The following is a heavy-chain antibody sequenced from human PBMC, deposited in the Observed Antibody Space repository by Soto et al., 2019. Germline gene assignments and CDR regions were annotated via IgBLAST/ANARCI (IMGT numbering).Heavy chain of an antibody. V-gene: IGHV3-7*05. CDR2: IKQDGSDK. J-gene: IGHJ4*02. CDR1: GFTFSSYW. D-gene: IGHD5-12*01. CDR3: AKVKWRAGQE. Sequence: EVQLVESGGGLVQPGGSLRLSCAASGFTFSSYWMSWVRQAPGKGLEWVANIKQDGSDKYYVDSVKGRFTISRDNAKNSLYLEMNSLKAEDTAMFYCAKVKWRAGQEGGLGSLVTVCS.